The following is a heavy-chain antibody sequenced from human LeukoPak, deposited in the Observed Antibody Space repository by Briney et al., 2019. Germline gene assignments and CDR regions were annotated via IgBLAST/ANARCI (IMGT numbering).Heavy chain of an antibody. CDR3: ARASSYGYLRPYYFDY. D-gene: IGHD5-18*01. CDR2: IIPIFGTA. V-gene: IGHV1-69*13. Sequence: SVKVSCKASGYTFTSYGISWVRQAPGQGLEWMGGIIPIFGTANYAQKFQGRVTITADESTSTAYMELSSLRSEDTAVYYCARASSYGYLRPYYFDYWGQGTLVTVSS. J-gene: IGHJ4*02. CDR1: GYTFTSYG.